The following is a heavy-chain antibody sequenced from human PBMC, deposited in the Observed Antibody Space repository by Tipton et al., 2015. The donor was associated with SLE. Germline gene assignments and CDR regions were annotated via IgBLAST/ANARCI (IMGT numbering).Heavy chain of an antibody. CDR2: IYDSGST. V-gene: IGHV4-59*01. Sequence: TLSLTCIVSAGSITGYYWTWIRQPPGKGLEWIGYIYDSGSTNYNPSLKSRVTISVETSKNQVSLKLSSVTAADTAVYFCARGVEYQDSWGQGALVTVSS. J-gene: IGHJ4*02. CDR3: ARGVEYQDS. CDR1: AGSITGYY. D-gene: IGHD2/OR15-2a*01.